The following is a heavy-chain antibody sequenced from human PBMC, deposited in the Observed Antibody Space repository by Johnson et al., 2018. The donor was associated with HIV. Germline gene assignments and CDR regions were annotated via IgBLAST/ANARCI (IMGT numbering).Heavy chain of an antibody. CDR3: AKDQHGPLVPTVMRDDAFDI. Sequence: QVQLVESGGGVVQPGRSLRLSCAASAFTFSTYGMHWVRQAPGKGLEWVAVMWYDGSNKYYADSVKGRFTISRDNSKNTLYLQMNSLRAEDTAVYYCAKDQHGPLVPTVMRDDAFDIWGQGTMVTVSS. CDR2: MWYDGSNK. V-gene: IGHV3-33*06. D-gene: IGHD5-12*01. J-gene: IGHJ3*02. CDR1: AFTFSTYG.